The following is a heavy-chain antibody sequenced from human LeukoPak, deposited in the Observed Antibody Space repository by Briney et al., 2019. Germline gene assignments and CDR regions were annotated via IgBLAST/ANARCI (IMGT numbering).Heavy chain of an antibody. CDR3: ARGTGVVAATYYFDY. CDR1: GGSISSGGYS. CDR2: IYHSGST. J-gene: IGHJ4*02. D-gene: IGHD2-15*01. Sequence: SQTLSLTCAVSGGSISSGGYSWSWIRQPPGKGLEWIGYIYHSGSTYYNPSLKSRVTISVDRSKNQFSLKPSSVTAADTAVYYCARGTGVVAATYYFDYWGQGTLVTVSS. V-gene: IGHV4-30-2*01.